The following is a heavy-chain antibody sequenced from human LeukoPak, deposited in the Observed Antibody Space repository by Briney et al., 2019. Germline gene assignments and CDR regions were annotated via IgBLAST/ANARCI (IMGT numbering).Heavy chain of an antibody. CDR2: ISYDGSNK. D-gene: IGHD6-13*01. J-gene: IGHJ6*03. CDR3: ARDKSAGPPYYYMDV. CDR1: GFTFSSYW. V-gene: IGHV3-30-3*01. Sequence: GGSLRLSCAASGFTFSSYWMSWVRQAPGKGLEWVAVISYDGSNKYYADSVKGRFTISRDNSKNTLYLQMNSLRAEDTAVYYCARDKSAGPPYYYMDVWGKGTTVTVSS.